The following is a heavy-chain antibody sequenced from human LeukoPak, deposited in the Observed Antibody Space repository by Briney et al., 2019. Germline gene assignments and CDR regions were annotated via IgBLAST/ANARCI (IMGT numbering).Heavy chain of an antibody. D-gene: IGHD3-22*01. CDR3: AKDRPNYYGNNGHYYRQNGDY. CDR2: ITSTGDST. J-gene: IGHJ4*02. V-gene: IGHV3-23*01. CDR1: GFTFSIYA. Sequence: PGGSLRLSCAASGFTFSIYAMRWVRQVPGKGLNWVSSITSTGDSTYYADSVRGRFTISRDNSENTLYLRMNSLRAEDTAIYYCAKDRPNYYGNNGHYYRQNGDYWGQGTLVTVSS.